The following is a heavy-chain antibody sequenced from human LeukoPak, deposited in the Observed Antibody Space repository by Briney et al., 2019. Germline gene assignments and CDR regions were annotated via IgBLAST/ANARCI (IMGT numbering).Heavy chain of an antibody. CDR3: ARDPTGITMNY. J-gene: IGHJ4*02. CDR1: GGSISGSSYY. Sequence: SETLSLTCTVSGGSISGSSYYWGWIRQPPGKGLEWIGSIYYSGSTYYNPSLKSRVTISVDTSKNQFSLKLSSVTAADTAVYYCARDPTGITMNYWGQGTLVTVSS. CDR2: IYYSGST. D-gene: IGHD3-22*01. V-gene: IGHV4-39*07.